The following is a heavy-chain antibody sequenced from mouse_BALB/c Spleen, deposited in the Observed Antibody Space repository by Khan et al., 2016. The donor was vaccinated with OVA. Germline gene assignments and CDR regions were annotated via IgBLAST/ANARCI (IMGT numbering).Heavy chain of an antibody. V-gene: IGHV9-3-1*01. CDR3: ARPPDVSYSLNH. D-gene: IGHD2-12*01. CDR1: GYTFTNYG. Sequence: QIQLVQSGPELKKPGETVKISCKASGYTFTNYGMNWVKQSPGKALKWMGWINTYTGEPTYADDFKGRFAFSLETSASTAYLQINNLKNEDTATXFCARPPDVSYSLNHWGQGTSVTGSS. J-gene: IGHJ4*01. CDR2: INTYTGEP.